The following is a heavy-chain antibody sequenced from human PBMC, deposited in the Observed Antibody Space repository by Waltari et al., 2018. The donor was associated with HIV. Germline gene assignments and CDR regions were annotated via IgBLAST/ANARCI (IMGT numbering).Heavy chain of an antibody. CDR2: IYHSGST. D-gene: IGHD3-22*01. Sequence: QVQLQESGPGLVKPSETLSLTCAVSGYSISSGYYWCWIRRPHGQGLEWLGSIYHSGSTYYNPSLKSRVTISVDTSKNQFSLKLSSVTAADTAVYYCARDEWKEGYYDSSGYPLDYWGQGTLVTVSS. CDR3: ARDEWKEGYYDSSGYPLDY. V-gene: IGHV4-38-2*02. J-gene: IGHJ4*02. CDR1: GYSISSGYY.